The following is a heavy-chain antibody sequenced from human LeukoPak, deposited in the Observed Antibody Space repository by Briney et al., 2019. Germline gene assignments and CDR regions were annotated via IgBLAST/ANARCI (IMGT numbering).Heavy chain of an antibody. D-gene: IGHD2-2*03. CDR3: ARAGAGYCSTTSCYYFDY. V-gene: IGHV3-23*01. CDR2: ISGSGGST. Sequence: GGSLRLSCAASGFTFSSYAMSWVRQAPGKGLEWVSAISGSGGSTYYADSVKGRFTISRDNGKNSLYLQMNSLRAEDTAVYYCARAGAGYCSTTSCYYFDYWGQGTLVTISS. J-gene: IGHJ4*02. CDR1: GFTFSSYA.